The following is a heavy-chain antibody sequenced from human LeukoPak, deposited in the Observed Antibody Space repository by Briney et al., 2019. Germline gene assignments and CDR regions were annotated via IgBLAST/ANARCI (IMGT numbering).Heavy chain of an antibody. CDR3: ARVLPNIIVGATNYYYYYMDV. D-gene: IGHD1-26*01. V-gene: IGHV3-64*01. Sequence: PGGSLRLSCAASGFTFSSYAMHWVRQAPGKGLEYVSAISSNGGSTYYANSVKGRFTISRDNSKNTLYLQMGSLRAEDMAVYYCARVLPNIIVGATNYYYYYMDVWGKGTTVTVSS. CDR2: ISSNGGST. CDR1: GFTFSSYA. J-gene: IGHJ6*03.